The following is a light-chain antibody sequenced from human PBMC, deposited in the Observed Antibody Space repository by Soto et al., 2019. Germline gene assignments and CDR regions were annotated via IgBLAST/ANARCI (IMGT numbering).Light chain of an antibody. CDR3: CSYTSSDSVV. CDR1: SSDVGSYYY. Sequence: QSALTQPASVSGSPGQSITISCTGTSSDVGSYYYVSWYQHHPGKAPKVVIYEVSIRPSGVSNRFSGSKFGNTASLTISGLQAEDEADYYCCSYTSSDSVVFGGGTKVTVL. J-gene: IGLJ2*01. CDR2: EVS. V-gene: IGLV2-14*01.